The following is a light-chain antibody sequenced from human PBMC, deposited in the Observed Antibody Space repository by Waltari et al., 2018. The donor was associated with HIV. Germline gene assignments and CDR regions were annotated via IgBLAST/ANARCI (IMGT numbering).Light chain of an antibody. J-gene: IGLJ3*02. V-gene: IGLV1-44*01. CDR2: RNN. CDR1: NSHIGSST. CDR3: ATWDDSLHGPV. Sequence: QSVVTQPPSASGTPGQRVTISCSGRNSHIGSSTVNWYLQLPGMAPKLLIYRNNQRASGVPDRFSGSKSGSSASLAISVLQSEDEADYYCATWDDSLHGPVFGGGTKLTVL.